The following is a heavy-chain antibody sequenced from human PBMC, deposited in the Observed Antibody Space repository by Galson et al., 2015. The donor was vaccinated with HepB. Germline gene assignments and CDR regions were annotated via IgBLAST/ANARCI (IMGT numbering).Heavy chain of an antibody. Sequence: SVKVSCKASGFTFTTHYMHWVRQAPGQGLEWMGTINPRGDPTTYAQNLQGRVTMTRDTSTSTVHMELSGLRYEDTAVYYCAKDASDWSIDYWGQGTLVTVSS. D-gene: IGHD3-9*01. CDR1: GFTFTTHY. CDR2: INPRGDPT. J-gene: IGHJ4*02. CDR3: AKDASDWSIDY. V-gene: IGHV1-46*04.